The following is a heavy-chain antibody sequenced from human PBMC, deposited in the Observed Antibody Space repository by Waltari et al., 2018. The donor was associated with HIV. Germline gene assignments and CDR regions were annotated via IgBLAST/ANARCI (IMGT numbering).Heavy chain of an antibody. J-gene: IGHJ6*02. V-gene: IGHV3-48*03. CDR1: GFTFSNYE. D-gene: IGHD6-19*01. CDR3: ARDLGGSGWYDYYYGMDV. Sequence: EVQLVESGGGLVQPGGSLRLSCAASGFTFSNYEMNWVRQAPVKGLEWVSYISSRGNTIHYADSVKGRFTISRDNAKNSLYLQMNSLRAEDTAVYYCARDLGGSGWYDYYYGMDVWGQGTTVTVSS. CDR2: ISSRGNTI.